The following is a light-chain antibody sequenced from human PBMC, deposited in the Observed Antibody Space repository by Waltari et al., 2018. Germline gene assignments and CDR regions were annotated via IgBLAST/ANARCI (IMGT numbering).Light chain of an antibody. V-gene: IGKV3-20*01. J-gene: IGKJ1*01. CDR2: DAS. Sequence: IVLTQSPGTLSLSPGETATLSCRASQSVSRFLAWYQQKPGQAPRLLIYDASSRATGIPDRFSGSGSGTDFSLTISRLEPEDFAVYYCQKYGSLPATFGQGTKVEIK. CDR1: QSVSRF. CDR3: QKYGSLPAT.